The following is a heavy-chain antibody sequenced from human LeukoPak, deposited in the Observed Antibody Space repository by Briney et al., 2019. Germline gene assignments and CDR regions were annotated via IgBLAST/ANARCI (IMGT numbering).Heavy chain of an antibody. J-gene: IGHJ4*02. Sequence: PGGSLRLSCAASGFTFSTFAMIWVRQAPGKGLEWVSSISSSSSYIYYADSVKGRFAISRDNAKNSPYLQMNSLRAEDTAVYYCARDETNWGGLDYWGQGTLVTVSS. CDR1: GFTFSTFA. CDR2: ISSSSSYI. D-gene: IGHD7-27*01. CDR3: ARDETNWGGLDY. V-gene: IGHV3-21*01.